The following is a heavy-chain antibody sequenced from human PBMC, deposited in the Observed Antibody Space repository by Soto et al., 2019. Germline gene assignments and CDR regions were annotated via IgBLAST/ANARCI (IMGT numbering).Heavy chain of an antibody. J-gene: IGHJ4*02. Sequence: SETLSLTCTVSGGSVSSGSYYWSWIRQPPGKGLEWIGYIYYSGSTNYNPSLTSRVTISVDTSKNQFSLKLSSVTAADTAVYYCARARYGDYAAAGLWYFDYWGQGTLVTVSS. D-gene: IGHD4-17*01. CDR1: GGSVSSGSYY. V-gene: IGHV4-61*01. CDR2: IYYSGST. CDR3: ARARYGDYAAAGLWYFDY.